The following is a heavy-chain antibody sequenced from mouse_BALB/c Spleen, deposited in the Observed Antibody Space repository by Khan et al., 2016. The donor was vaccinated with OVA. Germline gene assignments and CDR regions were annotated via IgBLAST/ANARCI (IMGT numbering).Heavy chain of an antibody. CDR1: GFTFIDYG. J-gene: IGHJ3*01. CDR3: ARGGFAY. V-gene: IGHV5-15*02. CDR2: ISSLAYTI. Sequence: EVQLQESGGGLVQPGGSRKLPCAASGFTFIDYGMAWVRQTPGKGPEWIAFISSLAYTIYYADTVTGRFTISRENAKNTLYLEMSSLRSDDTAMYYCARGGFAYWGQGTLVTVSA.